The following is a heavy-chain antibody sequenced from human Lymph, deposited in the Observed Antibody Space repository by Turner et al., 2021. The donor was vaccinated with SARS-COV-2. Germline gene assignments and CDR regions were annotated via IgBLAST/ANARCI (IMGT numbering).Heavy chain of an antibody. CDR2: ISPKLGIE. CDR1: GGTFSSSA. D-gene: IGHD6-13*01. CDR3: ARIVAPGMGGGVYYYYYGMDV. V-gene: IGHV1-69*10. J-gene: IGHJ6*02. Sequence: QVQLVQSGAEVKKPGSSVKVSCKASGGTFSSSAISWVRQAPGQGLEWMGGISPKLGIENDAQKFKGRVTITADKTTRTAYMELSSLRSEDTAVYYCARIVAPGMGGGVYYYYYGMDVWGQGTTVTVSS.